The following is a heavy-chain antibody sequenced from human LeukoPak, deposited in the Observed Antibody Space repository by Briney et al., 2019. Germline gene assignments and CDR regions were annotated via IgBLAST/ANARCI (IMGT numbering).Heavy chain of an antibody. CDR2: INPNSGGT. J-gene: IGHJ6*03. CDR1: GYTFTSYG. Sequence: GASVKVSCKASGYTFTSYGISWVRQAPGQGLEWMGWINPNSGGTNYAQKFQGRVTMTRDTSISTAYMELSRLRSDDTAVYYCARDETYYYGSGSYSHYYYYMDVWGKGTTVTISS. CDR3: ARDETYYYGSGSYSHYYYYMDV. D-gene: IGHD3-10*01. V-gene: IGHV1-2*02.